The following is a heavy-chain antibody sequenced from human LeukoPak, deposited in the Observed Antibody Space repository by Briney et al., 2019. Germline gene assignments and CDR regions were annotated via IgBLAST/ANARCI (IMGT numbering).Heavy chain of an antibody. CDR1: GGSFSGYY. D-gene: IGHD4-11*01. CDR2: INHSGST. CDR3: ARGLTTVSSYNWFDP. Sequence: SETLSLTCAVYGGSFSGYYWSWIRQPSGKGLEWIGEINHSGSTNYNPSLKSRVTISVDTSKNQFSLKLSSVTAADTAVYYCARGLTTVSSYNWFDPWGQGTLVTVSS. V-gene: IGHV4-34*01. J-gene: IGHJ5*02.